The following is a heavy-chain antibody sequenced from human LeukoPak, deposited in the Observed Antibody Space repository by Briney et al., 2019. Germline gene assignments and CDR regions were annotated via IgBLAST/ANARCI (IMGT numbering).Heavy chain of an antibody. Sequence: GGALRLSCGASGFTLSDQYMSWIRQAPGKGLEWVSYISSSGSTIYYADSVKGRFPISRDNAKNSLYLQMNSLRAEDTAVYYCARGQLVADYWGQGTLVTVSS. CDR1: GFTLSDQY. CDR3: ARGQLVADY. D-gene: IGHD6-6*01. V-gene: IGHV3-11*01. CDR2: ISSSGSTI. J-gene: IGHJ4*02.